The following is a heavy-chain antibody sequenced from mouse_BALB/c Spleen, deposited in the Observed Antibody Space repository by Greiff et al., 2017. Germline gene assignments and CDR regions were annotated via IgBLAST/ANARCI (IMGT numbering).Heavy chain of an antibody. V-gene: IGHV5-6*01. D-gene: IGHD2-1*01. CDR3: ARQGGNYPWFAY. CDR2: ISSGGSYT. CDR1: GFTFSSYG. J-gene: IGHJ3*01. Sequence: EVMLVESGGDLVKPGGSLKLSCAASGFTFSSYGMSCVRQTPDKRLEWVATISSGGSYTYYPDSVKGRFTISRDNAKNTLYLQMSSLKSEDTAMYYCARQGGNYPWFAYWGQGTLVTVSA.